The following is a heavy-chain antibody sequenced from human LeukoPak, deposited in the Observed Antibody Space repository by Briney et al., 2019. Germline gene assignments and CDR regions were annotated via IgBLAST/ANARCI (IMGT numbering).Heavy chain of an antibody. CDR3: ARAPYSGGWYYFDY. CDR2: ISYDGSTR. Sequence: LAGRSLRLSCAASGFTFSSYAMHWVRQAPGKGLEWVALISYDGSTRDYVDSEKGRFTTSRDNSINTLYLQMDSLRPEDTAVYYCARAPYSGGWYYFDYWGQGTLVTVSS. CDR1: GFTFSSYA. V-gene: IGHV3-30*04. J-gene: IGHJ4*02. D-gene: IGHD6-19*01.